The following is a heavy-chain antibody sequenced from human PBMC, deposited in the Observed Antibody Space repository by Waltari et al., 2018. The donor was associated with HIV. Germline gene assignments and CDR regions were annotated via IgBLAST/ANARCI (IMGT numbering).Heavy chain of an antibody. D-gene: IGHD5-18*01. J-gene: IGHJ3*02. CDR2: IYSGGST. CDR1: GFTVSSNY. CDR3: ARVPRDTAMAHAFDI. Sequence: EVQLVESGGGLIQPGGSLRLSCAASGFTVSSNYMSWVRQAPGKGLECVSVIYSGGSTYYADSVKGRFTISRDNSKNTLYLQMNSLRAEDTAVYYCARVPRDTAMAHAFDIWGQGTMVTVSS. V-gene: IGHV3-53*01.